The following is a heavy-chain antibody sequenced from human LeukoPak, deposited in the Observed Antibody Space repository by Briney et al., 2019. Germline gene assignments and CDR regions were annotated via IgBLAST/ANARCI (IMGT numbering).Heavy chain of an antibody. CDR3: ARGLYFDWLGGSDAFDI. Sequence: GASVKVSCKVSGYTLSELSIHWVRQAPGQGLEWMGGIIPIFGTANYAQRFQGRVTITADESTSTAYMELSSLRSEDTAVYYCARGLYFDWLGGSDAFDIWGQGTMVTVSS. CDR2: IIPIFGTA. D-gene: IGHD3-9*01. J-gene: IGHJ3*02. CDR1: GYTLSELS. V-gene: IGHV1-69*13.